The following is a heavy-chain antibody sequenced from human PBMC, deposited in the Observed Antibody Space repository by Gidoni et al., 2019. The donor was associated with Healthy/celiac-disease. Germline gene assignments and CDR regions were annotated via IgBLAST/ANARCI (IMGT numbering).Heavy chain of an antibody. CDR1: GGSFSGYY. CDR2: INHSGST. J-gene: IGHJ4*02. Sequence: QVQLQQWGAGLLKPSETLSLTCAVYGGSFSGYYWSWIRQPPGKGLEWIGEINHSGSTNYNPSLKSRVTISVDTSKNQFSLKLSSVTAADTAVYYCAVGVVTEFDYWGQGTLVTVSS. V-gene: IGHV4-34*01. CDR3: AVGVVTEFDY. D-gene: IGHD3-3*01.